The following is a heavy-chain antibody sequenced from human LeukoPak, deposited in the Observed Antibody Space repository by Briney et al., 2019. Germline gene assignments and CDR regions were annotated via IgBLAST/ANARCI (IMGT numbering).Heavy chain of an antibody. J-gene: IGHJ6*03. CDR1: GGSTSIYY. Sequence: PSETLSLTCTVSGGSTSIYYWNWIRQPAGKGLDWIGRIFTSGITNYYPSLKSRVTMSVDTSKNQFSLNLSSVIAADTAIYHCARETSGTYYNPLGYMDVWGKGTTVTVSS. D-gene: IGHD3-10*01. CDR3: ARETSGTYYNPLGYMDV. CDR2: IFTSGIT. V-gene: IGHV4-4*07.